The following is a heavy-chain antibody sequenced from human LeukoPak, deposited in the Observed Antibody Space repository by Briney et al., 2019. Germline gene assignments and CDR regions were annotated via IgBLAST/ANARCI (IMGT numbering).Heavy chain of an antibody. Sequence: SETLSLTCAVYGGSFSGYYWSWIRQPPEKGLEWIWEINHSGSTNYNPSLKSRVTISVDTSKNQFSLKLSSVTAADTAVYYCARAGYSYGYPPKEAYNWFDPWGQGTLVTVSS. CDR1: GGSFSGYY. V-gene: IGHV4-34*01. J-gene: IGHJ5*02. CDR3: ARAGYSYGYPPKEAYNWFDP. D-gene: IGHD5-18*01. CDR2: INHSGST.